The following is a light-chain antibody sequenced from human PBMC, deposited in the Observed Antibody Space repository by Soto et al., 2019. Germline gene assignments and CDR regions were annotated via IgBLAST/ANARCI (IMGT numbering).Light chain of an antibody. V-gene: IGKV3-20*01. CDR1: QSVSSN. CDR2: GAS. Sequence: EIVMTQSPATLSVSPGERATLSCRASQSVSSNLAWYQQKPGQAPRLLIYGASSRATAIPDRFSGSGSGTDFTLTISRLEPEDFAAYYCQQYGSPPLTFGGGTKVDIK. CDR3: QQYGSPPLT. J-gene: IGKJ4*01.